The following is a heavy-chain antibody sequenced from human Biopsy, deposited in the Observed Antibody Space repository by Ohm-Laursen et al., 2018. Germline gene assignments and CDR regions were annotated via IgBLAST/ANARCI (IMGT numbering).Heavy chain of an antibody. J-gene: IGHJ1*01. CDR1: GGSFTGHY. Sequence: TLSLTCAVSGGSFTGHYWTWIRQPPGKGLEWIGHISHTGYTSYKSSLKSRVTISLDTSRKHFSLRLTSLTAADTAVYYCARGSNEYGGLYFPHWGQGTLVTVSS. V-gene: IGHV4-59*11. CDR2: ISHTGYT. D-gene: IGHD4-23*01. CDR3: ARGSNEYGGLYFPH.